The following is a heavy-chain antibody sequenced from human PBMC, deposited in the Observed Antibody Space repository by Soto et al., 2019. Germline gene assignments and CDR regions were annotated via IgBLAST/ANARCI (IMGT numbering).Heavy chain of an antibody. J-gene: IGHJ3*02. Sequence: ASVKVSCKASGYTFTSYGISWVRQAPGQGLEWMGWISAYNGNTNYAQKLQGRVTMTTDTSTSTAYMELRSLRSDDTAVYYCARDLPANRVGVVPAAMPLDAFDIWGKGTMVTVSS. D-gene: IGHD2-2*01. CDR2: ISAYNGNT. V-gene: IGHV1-18*01. CDR3: ARDLPANRVGVVPAAMPLDAFDI. CDR1: GYTFTSYG.